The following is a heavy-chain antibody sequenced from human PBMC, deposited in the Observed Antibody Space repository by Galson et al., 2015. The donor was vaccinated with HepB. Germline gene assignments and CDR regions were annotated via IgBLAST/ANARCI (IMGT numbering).Heavy chain of an antibody. V-gene: IGHV5-10-1*01. J-gene: IGHJ6*02. CDR1: GYSFTSYW. D-gene: IGHD2-15*01. Sequence: QSGAEVKKPGESLRISCKGSGYSFTSYWISWVRQMPGKGLEWMGRIDPSDSYTNYSPSFQGHVTLSADKSISTAYLQWSSLKASDTAMYYCARTDESRDIVVVVAATDYYGMDVWGQGTTVTVSS. CDR3: ARTDESRDIVVVVAATDYYGMDV. CDR2: IDPSDSYT.